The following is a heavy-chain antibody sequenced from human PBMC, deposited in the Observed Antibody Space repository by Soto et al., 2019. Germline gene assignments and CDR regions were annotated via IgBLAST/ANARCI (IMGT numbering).Heavy chain of an antibody. V-gene: IGHV3-23*01. CDR3: ASIAAAGTLTPSDY. J-gene: IGHJ4*02. CDR2: ISGSGGST. D-gene: IGHD6-13*01. Sequence: EVQLLESGGGLVQPGGSLRLSCAASGCTFSSYAMSWVRQAPGKGLEWVSAISGSGGSTYYADSVKGRFTISRDNSKNTLYLQMNSLRAEDTAVYYCASIAAAGTLTPSDYWGQGTLVTVSS. CDR1: GCTFSSYA.